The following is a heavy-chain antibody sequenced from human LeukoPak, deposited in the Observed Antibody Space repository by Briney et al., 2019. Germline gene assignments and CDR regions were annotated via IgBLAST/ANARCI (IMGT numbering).Heavy chain of an antibody. D-gene: IGHD7-27*01. V-gene: IGHV3-23*01. Sequence: AGSLRLSCAASGFTFSRYAMSWVRQAPGKGLAWVSVISGSGDTTYYAGSVKGRFTISRDNSKNTLYLQVNSLRAEATAVYYCAVETELGFDYWGQGTLVTVSS. J-gene: IGHJ4*02. CDR2: ISGSGDTT. CDR1: GFTFSRYA. CDR3: AVETELGFDY.